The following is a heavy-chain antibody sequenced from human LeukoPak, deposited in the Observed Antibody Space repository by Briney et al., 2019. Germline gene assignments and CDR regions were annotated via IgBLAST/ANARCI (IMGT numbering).Heavy chain of an antibody. V-gene: IGHV3-48*01. J-gene: IGHJ4*02. D-gene: IGHD4-17*01. Sequence: GGSLRLSCAASGFTFSSYSMNWVRQAPGKGLEWVSYISSSSSTIYYADSVKRRFTISRDNSKNTLYLQMNSLRAEDTAVYYCAKARLRQYYFDYWGQGTLVTVSS. CDR3: AKARLRQYYFDY. CDR2: ISSSSSTI. CDR1: GFTFSSYS.